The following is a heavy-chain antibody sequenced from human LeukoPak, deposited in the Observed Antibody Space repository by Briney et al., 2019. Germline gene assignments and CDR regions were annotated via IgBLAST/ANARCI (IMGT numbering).Heavy chain of an antibody. V-gene: IGHV3-33*06. CDR2: IWNDGSNK. J-gene: IGHJ3*02. CDR1: GFTFSSYE. D-gene: IGHD3-3*01. Sequence: PGGSLRLSCAASGFTFSSYEMNWVRQAPGKGLEWVAVIWNDGSNKYYADSVKGRFTISRDNSKNTLYLQMNSLRVEDTAVYYCAKDYSRDGYYADTFHIWGQGTMVTVSS. CDR3: AKDYSRDGYYADTFHI.